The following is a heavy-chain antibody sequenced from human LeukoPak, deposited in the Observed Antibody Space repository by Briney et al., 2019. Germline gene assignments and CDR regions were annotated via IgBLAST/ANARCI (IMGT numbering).Heavy chain of an antibody. CDR3: AREYSSFDN. CDR2: IYYSGTT. V-gene: IGHV4-61*01. D-gene: IGHD6-13*01. J-gene: IGHJ4*02. CDR1: GDPITSNSNYK. Sequence: MASQTLSPTCTVSGDPITSNSNYKWTWLRQPPGKGLEWIGYIYYSGTTNYNPSLKSRVSISVDTSKNQFSLKLSSVTAADTAVYYCAREYSSFDNWGQGTLVTVSS.